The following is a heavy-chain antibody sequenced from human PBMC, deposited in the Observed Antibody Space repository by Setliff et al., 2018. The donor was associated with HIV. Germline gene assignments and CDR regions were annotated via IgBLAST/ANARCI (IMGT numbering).Heavy chain of an antibody. CDR2: ISRNSGTI. V-gene: IGHV3-48*01. Sequence: PGGSLRLSCAASGVTFSSHSMNWVRQAPGKGLEWLSYISRNSGTIYYADSVKGRFTISRDNAENSLFLQMNSLRAEDTAVYYCARVQYFNSGGYWATIRHYYYMDVWGKGTAVTVSS. CDR1: GVTFSSHS. D-gene: IGHD3-22*01. CDR3: ARVQYFNSGGYWATIRHYYYMDV. J-gene: IGHJ6*03.